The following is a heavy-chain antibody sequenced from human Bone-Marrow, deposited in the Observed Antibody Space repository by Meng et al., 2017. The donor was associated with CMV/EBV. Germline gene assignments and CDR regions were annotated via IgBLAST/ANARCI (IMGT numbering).Heavy chain of an antibody. J-gene: IGHJ3*02. CDR1: GYTFTSYG. D-gene: IGHD3-22*01. V-gene: IGHV1-18*01. Sequence: ASVKVSCKASGYTFTSYGISWVRQAPGKGLEWMGWINPDSGISKYVQKLQGRVTLTRDMSSSTAYMELSRLRSDNTAMYYCARAVQYYYASSSGCGPCDVMDIWGQGTVVTVSS. CDR3: ARAVQYYYASSSGCGPCDVMDI. CDR2: INPDSGIS.